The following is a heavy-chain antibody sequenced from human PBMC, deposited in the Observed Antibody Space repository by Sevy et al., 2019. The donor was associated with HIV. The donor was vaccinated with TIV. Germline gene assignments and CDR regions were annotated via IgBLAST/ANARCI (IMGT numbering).Heavy chain of an antibody. CDR1: GGSINTYY. CDR3: AGGGLRDSGTFSCWSTFPDS. J-gene: IGHJ4*02. CDR2: IYYSDNT. V-gene: IGHV4-59*01. Sequence: SETLSLTCTVSGGSINTYYWNWIRQPPGRGLEWIGYIYYSDNTNYNPSLESRFTISMDTSKNQLSLKMTSVTAADTAVYYCAGGGLRDSGTFSCWSTFPDSWGQGTLVTVSS. D-gene: IGHD3-16*01.